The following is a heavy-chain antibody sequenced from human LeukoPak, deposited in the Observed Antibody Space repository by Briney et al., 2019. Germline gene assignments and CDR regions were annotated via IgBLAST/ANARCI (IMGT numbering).Heavy chain of an antibody. D-gene: IGHD6-19*01. Sequence: SETLSLTCTVSGGSISSYYWSWVRQPPGKGLEGVGYIYYTGSTNYNPSLKSRITISVDTSKNQFSLKLSSVTAADTAVYYCASGDQAVAKKGVFQHWGQGTLVTVSS. J-gene: IGHJ1*01. V-gene: IGHV4-59*12. CDR3: ASGDQAVAKKGVFQH. CDR1: GGSISSYY. CDR2: IYYTGST.